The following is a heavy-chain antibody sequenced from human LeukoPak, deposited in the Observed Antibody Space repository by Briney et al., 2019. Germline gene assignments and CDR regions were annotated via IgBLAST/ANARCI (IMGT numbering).Heavy chain of an antibody. CDR1: GGAISSASYY. V-gene: IGHV4-61*02. D-gene: IGHD6-13*01. CDR2: IYTSGST. CDR3: ARSPPKVTAAGSDY. Sequence: SQTLSLTCTVSGGAISSASYYWSWIRQPAGKGLEWIGRIYTSGSTNYNPSLKSRVTISVDTSKNQFSLKLTAEAAAATAVYYCARSPPKVTAAGSDYWGQGTLVTVSS. J-gene: IGHJ4*02.